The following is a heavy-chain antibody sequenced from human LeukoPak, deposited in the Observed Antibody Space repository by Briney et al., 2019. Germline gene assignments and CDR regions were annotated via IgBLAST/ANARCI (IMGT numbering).Heavy chain of an antibody. CDR2: TYYRSKWYN. CDR1: GDSVSSNSAA. Sequence: SQTLSLTCAVSGDSVSSNSAAWYWIRLSPSRGLEWLGRTYYRSKWYNDSALSVKSRITINPDTSKNQFSLQLDSVTPEDTAMYYCARGINRVLDYWGQGTLVTVSS. V-gene: IGHV6-1*01. D-gene: IGHD3-10*01. J-gene: IGHJ4*02. CDR3: ARGINRVLDY.